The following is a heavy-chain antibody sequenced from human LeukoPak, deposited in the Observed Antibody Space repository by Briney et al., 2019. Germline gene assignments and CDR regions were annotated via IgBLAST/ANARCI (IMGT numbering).Heavy chain of an antibody. CDR3: ARDNIAAAGTET. D-gene: IGHD6-13*01. V-gene: IGHV3-66*01. CDR2: IYIGVST. J-gene: IGHJ5*02. CDR1: VFTVSSNY. Sequence: GGSLRLSCAASVFTVSSNYMSWVRQAPGKGLEWVSVIYIGVSTYYADPLKGRFTTSRDNSKNTLYLQMNSLRAEDTPVYYCARDNIAAAGTETSGPGTPVTVS.